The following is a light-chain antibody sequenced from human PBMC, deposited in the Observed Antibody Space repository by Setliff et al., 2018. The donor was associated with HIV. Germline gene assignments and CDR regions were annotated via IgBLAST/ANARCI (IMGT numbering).Light chain of an antibody. CDR1: SSDIGDYES. J-gene: IGLJ1*01. Sequence: QSALTQPASVSGSPGQSITISCIGSSSDIGDYESVSWYQQHPGEVPKLIIYNINKRPSGISGRFSGSKSGNTASLTISGLQAEDEADYHCCSYATTSSQVFGTGTKVTVL. CDR2: NIN. V-gene: IGLV2-14*03. CDR3: CSYATTSSQV.